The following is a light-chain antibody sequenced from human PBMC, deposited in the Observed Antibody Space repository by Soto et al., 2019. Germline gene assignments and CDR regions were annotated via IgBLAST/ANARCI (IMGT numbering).Light chain of an antibody. CDR2: GAS. Sequence: DIQLTQSPSSLSASVGDRVIITCRASESISIFLNWYQHKPGKAPQVLIYGASSLQSGVPSRFSGSGSGTHFTLTISRLQSEDYATYYCQQSYSPSLTFGGGSRVEIK. V-gene: IGKV1-39*01. J-gene: IGKJ4*01. CDR3: QQSYSPSLT. CDR1: ESISIF.